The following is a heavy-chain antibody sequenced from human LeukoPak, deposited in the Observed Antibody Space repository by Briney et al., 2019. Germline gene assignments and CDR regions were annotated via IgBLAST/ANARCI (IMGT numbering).Heavy chain of an antibody. CDR2: NYYSGRP. CDR1: GLSISSGDYY. Sequence: SQTLSLTCAVSGLSISSGDYYWSWIRQPPGKGLEWIGYNYYSGRPYYDPSLKSRVTISVNTSKNQFSLKLSSVTAADTAVYYCARAHLIDYYYYYGIDVWGKETTVTVSS. V-gene: IGHV4-30-4*01. J-gene: IGHJ6*04. CDR3: ARAHLIDYYYYYGIDV.